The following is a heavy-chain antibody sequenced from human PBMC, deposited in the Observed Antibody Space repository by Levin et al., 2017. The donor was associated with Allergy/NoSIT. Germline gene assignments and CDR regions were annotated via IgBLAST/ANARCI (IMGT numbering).Heavy chain of an antibody. Sequence: GGSLRLSCAASGFTFSNASMSWVRQAPGKGLEWVGRIKSITDGGTTDYAAPVKGRFTISRDDSKNTLYLQMNSLKTEDTAVYYCTTETGWGGYWGQGTLVTVSS. CDR2: IKSITDGGTT. D-gene: IGHD1-14*01. J-gene: IGHJ4*02. CDR3: TTETGWGGY. CDR1: GFTFSNAS. V-gene: IGHV3-15*01.